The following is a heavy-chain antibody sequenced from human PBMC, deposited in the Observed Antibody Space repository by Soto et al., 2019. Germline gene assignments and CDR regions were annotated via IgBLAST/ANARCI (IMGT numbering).Heavy chain of an antibody. CDR2: NYYSGIT. Sequence: QVQLQESGPGLVKPSQTLSLTCTVSGGSISSGGYYWTWIRQHPGKGLEWIGYNYYSGITYYNPSLKSRVTXSXDXSQXQFSLKLSSVTAADTAVYYCARGSSIAGLYYGMDVWGQGTTVTVSS. CDR1: GGSISSGGYY. J-gene: IGHJ6*02. V-gene: IGHV4-31*03. CDR3: ARGSSIAGLYYGMDV. D-gene: IGHD6-6*01.